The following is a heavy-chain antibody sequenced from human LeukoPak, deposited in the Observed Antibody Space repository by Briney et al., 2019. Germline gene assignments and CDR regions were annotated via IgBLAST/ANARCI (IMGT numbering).Heavy chain of an antibody. D-gene: IGHD2-2*01. Sequence: SVKVSCKASGGTFSSYAITWLRQAPGQGLEWMGRIIPILGIANYAQKFQGRVTITADKSTSTAYMELSSLRSEDTAVYYCARVIVVVPATNNYGMDVWGQGTTVTVSS. CDR1: GGTFSSYA. CDR3: ARVIVVVPATNNYGMDV. V-gene: IGHV1-69*04. J-gene: IGHJ6*02. CDR2: IIPILGIA.